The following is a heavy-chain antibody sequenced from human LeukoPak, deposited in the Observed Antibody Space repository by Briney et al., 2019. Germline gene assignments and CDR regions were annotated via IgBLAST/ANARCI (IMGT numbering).Heavy chain of an antibody. CDR2: INHSGNT. CDR1: GVSFNDYY. J-gene: IGHJ4*02. D-gene: IGHD4-17*01. CDR3: TRMTTGHDY. V-gene: IGHV4-34*01. Sequence: PSETLSLTCAVSGVSFNDYYWSWVRQTPGKGLEWIGEINHSGNTNDSPSLKSRVTLSIDTSMKQFSLNLRSVTVADTGIYYCTRMTTGHDYWGQGTLVTVSS.